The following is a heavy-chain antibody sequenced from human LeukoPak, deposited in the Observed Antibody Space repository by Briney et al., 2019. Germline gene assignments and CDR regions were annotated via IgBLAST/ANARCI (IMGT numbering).Heavy chain of an antibody. CDR1: GGSISSSDW. D-gene: IGHD1-26*01. CDR2: IYYSGST. V-gene: IGHV4-4*02. CDR3: ARVSGSYFDY. J-gene: IGHJ4*02. Sequence: PSGTLPLTCAVSGGSISSSDWWSWVRQPPGKGLEWLGQIYYSGSTNYNPSLKSRVTTSVDKSKNQFSLKLSSVTAADTAVYYCARVSGSYFDYWGQGTLVTVSS.